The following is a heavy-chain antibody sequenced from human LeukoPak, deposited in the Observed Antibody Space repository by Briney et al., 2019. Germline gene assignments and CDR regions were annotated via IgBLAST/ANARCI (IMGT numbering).Heavy chain of an antibody. CDR2: IYYSVST. J-gene: IGHJ5*02. D-gene: IGHD3-10*01. CDR1: VCSLSSDGYY. Sequence: SQTLSLTCTVSVCSLSSDGYYWRGLRQHPEKAREGIGYIYYSVSTYYNPYLKRRVPISLDKSKNQFFLKLSSVTAADTAVYYCAAYYYGSGRYYSPNWFDPWGQGTLVSVCS. V-gene: IGHV4-31*03. CDR3: AAYYYGSGRYYSPNWFDP.